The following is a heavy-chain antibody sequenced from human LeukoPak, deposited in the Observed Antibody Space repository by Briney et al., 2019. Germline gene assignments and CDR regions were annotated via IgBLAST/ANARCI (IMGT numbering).Heavy chain of an antibody. CDR3: ARDSRYCSGGSCSDY. J-gene: IGHJ4*02. D-gene: IGHD2-15*01. Sequence: SETLSLTCTVSGGSISSYYWSWIRQPPGKGLEWIGYIYYSGSTNYNPSLKSRVTISVDTSKNRFSLKLSSVTAADTAVYYCARDSRYCSGGSCSDYWGQGTLVTVSS. CDR1: GGSISSYY. V-gene: IGHV4-59*12. CDR2: IYYSGST.